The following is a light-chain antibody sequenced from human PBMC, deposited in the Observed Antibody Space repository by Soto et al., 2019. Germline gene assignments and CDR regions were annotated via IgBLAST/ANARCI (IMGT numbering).Light chain of an antibody. Sequence: QSALTQPPSVSGAPGQRVTISCTGSSSNIGAGYDVHWYQQLPGAAPKLLIYANTNRPSGVPRRFSGSKSGTSASLAITGLQAEDEADYYCQSYDSSLSGYVFGTGTKVTVL. CDR1: SSNIGAGYD. J-gene: IGLJ1*01. CDR3: QSYDSSLSGYV. V-gene: IGLV1-40*01. CDR2: ANT.